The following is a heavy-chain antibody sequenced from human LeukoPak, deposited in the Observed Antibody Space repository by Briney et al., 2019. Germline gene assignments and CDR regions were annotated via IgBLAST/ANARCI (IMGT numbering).Heavy chain of an antibody. V-gene: IGHV1-2*04. Sequence: ASVKVSCKASGYTFTGYYMHWVRQAPGQGLEWMGWINPDSGGTNYAQKLQGWVTMTRDTSISTAYMELSRLRSDDTAVYYCARGNVAAAGIFYYYYGMDVWGKGTTVTVSS. D-gene: IGHD6-13*01. CDR2: INPDSGGT. J-gene: IGHJ6*04. CDR1: GYTFTGYY. CDR3: ARGNVAAAGIFYYYYGMDV.